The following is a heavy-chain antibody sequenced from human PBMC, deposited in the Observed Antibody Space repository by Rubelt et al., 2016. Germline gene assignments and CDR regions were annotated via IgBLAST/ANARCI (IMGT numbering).Heavy chain of an antibody. D-gene: IGHD6-19*01. CDR1: GFTFSAYA. J-gene: IGHJ5*01. Sequence: EVQLLESGGGLVQPGGSLRLSCAASGFTFSAYAMNWVRQTPGKGLEWVSLIGGSGGNTYYADSVKGRFTISRDNAKKSLSLQMNSLRAEDTAFYYCARGPGGAVAGTRWFDSWGQGTLVTVSS. V-gene: IGHV3-23*01. CDR3: ARGPGGAVAGTRWFDS. CDR2: IGGSGGNT.